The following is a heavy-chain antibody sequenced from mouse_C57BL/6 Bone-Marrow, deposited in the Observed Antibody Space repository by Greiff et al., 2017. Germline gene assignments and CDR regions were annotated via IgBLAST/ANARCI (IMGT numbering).Heavy chain of an antibody. CDR1: GYTFTSYW. D-gene: IGHD2-4*01. V-gene: IGHV1-64*01. CDR3: ACYSDYEAWVAY. Sequence: QVQLQQPGAELVKPGASVKLSCKASGYTFTSYWMHWVKQRPGQGLEWIGMIHPNGGSTNYNEKFKSKATLTVDKSSSTAYMQLSSLTSEDSAVYFCACYSDYEAWVAYWGQGTLVTVSA. J-gene: IGHJ3*01. CDR2: IHPNGGST.